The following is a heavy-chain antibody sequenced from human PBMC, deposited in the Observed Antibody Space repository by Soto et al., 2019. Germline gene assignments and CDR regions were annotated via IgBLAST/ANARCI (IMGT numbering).Heavy chain of an antibody. V-gene: IGHV1-69*13. CDR3: ASPIVVVPAATNYYHYGMDV. CDR2: IIPIFGTA. J-gene: IGHJ6*02. Sequence: SVKVSCKASGGTFSSYAISWVRQAPGQGLEWMGGIIPIFGTANYAQKFQGRVTITADESTSTAYMELSSLRSEDTAVYYCASPIVVVPAATNYYHYGMDVWGQGTTVTVSS. D-gene: IGHD2-2*01. CDR1: GGTFSSYA.